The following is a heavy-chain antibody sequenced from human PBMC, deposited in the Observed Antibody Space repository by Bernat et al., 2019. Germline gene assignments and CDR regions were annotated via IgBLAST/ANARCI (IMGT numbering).Heavy chain of an antibody. D-gene: IGHD5-12*01. V-gene: IGHV1-18*04. CDR1: GYTFTSYG. J-gene: IGHJ5*02. CDR3: ARDRMVATILRRPGGWFDP. CDR2: ISAYNGNT. Sequence: QVQLVQSGAEVKKPGASVKVSCKASGYTFTSYGISWVRQAPGQGLEWMGWISAYNGNTNYAQKLQGRVTMTTDTSTSTAYMELRSLRSDDTAVYYCARDRMVATILRRPGGWFDPWGQGTLVTVSS.